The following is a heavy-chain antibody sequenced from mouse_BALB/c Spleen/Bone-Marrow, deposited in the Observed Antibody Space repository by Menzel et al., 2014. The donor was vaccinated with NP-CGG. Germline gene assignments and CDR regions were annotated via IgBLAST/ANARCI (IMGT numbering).Heavy chain of an antibody. V-gene: IGHV2-9*02. D-gene: IGHD1-1*01. J-gene: IGHJ4*01. CDR3: ARGSYYEGAMDY. Sequence: VMLVESGPGLVAPSQSLSITCTVSGFSLTSYGVHWVRQPPGKVLEWLGVIWAGGSTNYNSALMSRLSISKDNSKSXVFLKMNSPQTDDTAMYYCARGSYYEGAMDYWGQGTSVTVSS. CDR2: IWAGGST. CDR1: GFSLTSYG.